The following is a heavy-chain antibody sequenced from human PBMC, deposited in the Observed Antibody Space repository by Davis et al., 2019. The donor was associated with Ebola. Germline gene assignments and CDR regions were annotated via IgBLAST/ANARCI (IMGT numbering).Heavy chain of an antibody. CDR1: GVSFSSSSNF. Sequence: SESLSLTCTVSGVSFSSSSNFWGWTRQPPGTGQEWIGSVFFSGTTDYNPSLKSRVTISVDTSKNQFSLKVSSVTAADTAVYYCASRNDWYATYEYWGQGTLVTVSS. V-gene: IGHV4-39*01. CDR3: ASRNDWYATYEY. D-gene: IGHD1-1*01. J-gene: IGHJ4*02. CDR2: VFFSGTT.